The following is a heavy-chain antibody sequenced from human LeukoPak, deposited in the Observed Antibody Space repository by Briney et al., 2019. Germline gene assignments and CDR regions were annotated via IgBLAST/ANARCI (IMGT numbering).Heavy chain of an antibody. J-gene: IGHJ4*02. CDR2: IYHSGST. D-gene: IGHD3-22*01. CDR3: AREPYYYDSSGYYLPPPFDY. V-gene: IGHV4-38-2*02. Sequence: SETLSLTCTVSGYSISSGYYWGWIRQPPGKGLEWIGSIYHSGSTYYNPSLKSRVTISVDTSKNQFSLKLSSVTAADTAVYYCAREPYYYDSSGYYLPPPFDYWGQGTLVTVSS. CDR1: GYSISSGYY.